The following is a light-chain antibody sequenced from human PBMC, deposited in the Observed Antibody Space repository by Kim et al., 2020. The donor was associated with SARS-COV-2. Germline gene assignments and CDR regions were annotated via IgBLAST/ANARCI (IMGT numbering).Light chain of an antibody. J-gene: IGLJ3*02. CDR3: AAWDDSLSGL. CDR2: KNN. CDR1: SSNMGSNY. Sequence: ELTQPPSASGTPGQRVKISCSGSSSNMGSNYVYWYKQLPGTAPKLLIYKNNQRPSGVPDRFSGSKSGTSASLAISGLRSEDEADYYCAAWDDSLSGLFGGGTQLTVL. V-gene: IGLV1-47*01.